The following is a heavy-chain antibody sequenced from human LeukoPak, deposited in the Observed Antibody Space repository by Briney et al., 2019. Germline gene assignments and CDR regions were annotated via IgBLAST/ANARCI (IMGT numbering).Heavy chain of an antibody. Sequence: GGSLRLSCAASGFTVNSNYMSWVRQAPGKGLEWVSTIYSGGSTYYADSVKGRFTISRDNSKNTLYLQMNSLRGEDTAVYYCARNGYTSGWYRNWGQGTLVTVSS. V-gene: IGHV3-53*01. CDR1: GFTVNSNY. CDR2: IYSGGST. CDR3: ARNGYTSGWYRN. D-gene: IGHD6-19*01. J-gene: IGHJ4*02.